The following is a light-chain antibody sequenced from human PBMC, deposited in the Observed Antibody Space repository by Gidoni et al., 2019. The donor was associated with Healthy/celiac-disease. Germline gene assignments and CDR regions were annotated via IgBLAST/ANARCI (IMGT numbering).Light chain of an antibody. V-gene: IGKV1-39*01. Sequence: DMHQTQSPSSLSASVGDRVTITCRASQSISSYLNWYQQKPGKAPKLLIYAASSLQSGVPSRFSGSGSGTDFTLTISRLQPEDFATYYCQQSYSTPSTFGQXTKVEIK. J-gene: IGKJ1*01. CDR3: QQSYSTPST. CDR1: QSISSY. CDR2: AAS.